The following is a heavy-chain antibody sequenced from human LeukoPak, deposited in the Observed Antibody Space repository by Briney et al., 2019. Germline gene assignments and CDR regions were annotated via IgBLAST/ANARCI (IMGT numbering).Heavy chain of an antibody. V-gene: IGHV5-51*01. CDR2: IYPGDSDT. D-gene: IGHD3-10*01. J-gene: IGHJ4*02. Sequence: GESLKISCKGSGYSFTTYRIGWVRQMPGKGLEWMGIIYPGDSDTRYSPSFQGQVTISADKSISTAYLQWSSLKASDTAMYYCARSNAPSLGGFDYWGQGTLVTVSS. CDR1: GYSFTTYR. CDR3: ARSNAPSLGGFDY.